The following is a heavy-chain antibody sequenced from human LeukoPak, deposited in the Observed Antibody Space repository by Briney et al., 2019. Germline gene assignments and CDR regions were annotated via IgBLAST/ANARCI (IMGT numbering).Heavy chain of an antibody. D-gene: IGHD4-17*01. Sequence: SETLSLTCTVSGGSISSHYWSWIRQPPGKGLEWIGYIYYTGSTNYNPSLKSRVTISLDTSNNQFSLKLSSVTAADTAVYYCARRPTGIDYWGQGTLVTVSS. CDR2: IYYTGST. CDR1: GGSISSHY. V-gene: IGHV4-59*11. J-gene: IGHJ4*02. CDR3: ARRPTGIDY.